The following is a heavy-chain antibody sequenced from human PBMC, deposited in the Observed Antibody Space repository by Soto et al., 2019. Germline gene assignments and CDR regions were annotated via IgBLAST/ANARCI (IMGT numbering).Heavy chain of an antibody. CDR2: ISAYNGNT. CDR3: ARDSLGIAAAGTRGASDY. CDR1: GYAFTSYG. D-gene: IGHD6-13*01. Sequence: SVKVSCKASGYAFTSYGISWVRQAPGQGLEWMGWISAYNGNTNYAQKLQGRVTMTTDTSTSTAYMELRSLRSDDTAVYYCARDSLGIAAAGTRGASDYWGQGTLVTVSS. V-gene: IGHV1-18*01. J-gene: IGHJ4*02.